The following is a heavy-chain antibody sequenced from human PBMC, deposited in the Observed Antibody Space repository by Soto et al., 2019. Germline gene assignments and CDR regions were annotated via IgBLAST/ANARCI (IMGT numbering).Heavy chain of an antibody. CDR2: IYYSGST. CDR3: ARFGAAGRDVDAAHDACDI. J-gene: IGHJ3*02. V-gene: IGHV4-31*03. CDR1: GGSISSGGYY. D-gene: IGHD6-13*01. Sequence: QVQLQESGPGLVKPSQTLSLTCTVSGGSISSGGYYWRWIRQHPGKGLEWIGYIYYSGSTYYNPSLKSRVTISVDTSKNQFSLKLSSVTAADTAVYYCARFGAAGRDVDAAHDACDIWGQGTMVTVSS.